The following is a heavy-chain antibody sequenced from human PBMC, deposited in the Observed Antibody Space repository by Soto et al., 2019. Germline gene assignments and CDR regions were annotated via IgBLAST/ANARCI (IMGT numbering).Heavy chain of an antibody. D-gene: IGHD6-19*01. Sequence: VGSLRLSCAASGFNFGVFGMHWVRQAPGKGLEWLSVLSYEGSEEYYADSVRGRFTISRDNSKNTLFLQMDSLRVDDTGVYYCALTRRSSLLEVAGPGFEYWGQGTLVTVSS. V-gene: IGHV3-30*03. CDR2: LSYEGSEE. CDR3: ALTRRSSLLEVAGPGFEY. J-gene: IGHJ4*02. CDR1: GFNFGVFG.